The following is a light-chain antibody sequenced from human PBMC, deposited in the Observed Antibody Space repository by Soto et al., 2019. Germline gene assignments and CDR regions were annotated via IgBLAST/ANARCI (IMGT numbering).Light chain of an antibody. CDR2: KAS. Sequence: DIQMTQSPSTLSASVGDRVTITCRASQSISSWLAWYQQKPGKARKLLIYKASSLESGVPSRFSGSGSGTEFTLTISSLQPDDFATYYCQQYKSYPWTFGQGTKVEIK. CDR3: QQYKSYPWT. V-gene: IGKV1-5*03. J-gene: IGKJ1*01. CDR1: QSISSW.